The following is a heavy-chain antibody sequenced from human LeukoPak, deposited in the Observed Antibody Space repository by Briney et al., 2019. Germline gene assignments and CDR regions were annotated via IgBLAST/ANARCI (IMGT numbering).Heavy chain of an antibody. J-gene: IGHJ3*02. CDR3: VRDHVGGSCVDCPLGDAFDT. D-gene: IGHD2-15*01. CDR1: GFTFHDYA. Sequence: PGGSLTLSCAASGFTFHDYAMRWVRQAPGKGLEGVSGISWCRYIIEYADSVRGRFTISRDNSKNSLFLQINSLRAEDSAMYYCVRDHVGGSCVDCPLGDAFDTWGQGTMVTVSS. V-gene: IGHV3-9*01. CDR2: ISWCRYII.